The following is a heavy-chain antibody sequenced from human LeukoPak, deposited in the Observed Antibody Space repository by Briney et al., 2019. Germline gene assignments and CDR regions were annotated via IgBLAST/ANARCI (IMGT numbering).Heavy chain of an antibody. V-gene: IGHV4-30-2*01. CDR3: ARYRTYGSGYFDY. D-gene: IGHD3-10*01. J-gene: IGHJ4*02. Sequence: SETLSLTCAVSGGSISSGGYSWSWIRQPPGKGLEWIGYIYHSGSTYYNPSLKSRVTISVDRSKNQFPLKLSSVTAADTAVYYCARYRTYGSGYFDYWGQGTLVTVSS. CDR1: GGSISSGGYS. CDR2: IYHSGST.